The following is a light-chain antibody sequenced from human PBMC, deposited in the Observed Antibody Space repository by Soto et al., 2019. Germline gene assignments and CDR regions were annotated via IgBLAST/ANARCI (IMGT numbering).Light chain of an antibody. CDR1: SSDVGGYNY. CDR3: SSYAGSNNYVV. V-gene: IGLV2-8*01. J-gene: IGLJ2*01. Sequence: QSALTQPPSASGSPGQSVTISCTGTSSDVGGYNYVSWYQQHPGKAPKLMIYEVTKRSSGVPYRFSGSKSGNTASLTVSGLQAEDEADYYCSSYAGSNNYVVFGGGTKLTVL. CDR2: EVT.